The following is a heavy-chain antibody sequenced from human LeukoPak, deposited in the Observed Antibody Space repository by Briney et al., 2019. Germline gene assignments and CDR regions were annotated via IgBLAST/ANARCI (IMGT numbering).Heavy chain of an antibody. V-gene: IGHV4-34*01. D-gene: IGHD6-19*01. Sequence: ETLSLTCAVYGGSFRGYYWSWIRQPPGKGLEWNGEINHSGSTNYNPSLKSRVTISVDTSKNQFSLKLSSVTAADTAVYYCARVGYSSGWSLDYWGQGTLVTVSS. J-gene: IGHJ4*02. CDR1: GGSFRGYY. CDR3: ARVGYSSGWSLDY. CDR2: INHSGST.